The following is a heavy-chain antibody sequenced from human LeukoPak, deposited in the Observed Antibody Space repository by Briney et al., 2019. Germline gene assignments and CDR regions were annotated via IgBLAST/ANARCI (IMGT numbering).Heavy chain of an antibody. CDR2: ISYDGSNK. V-gene: IGHV3-30-3*01. Sequence: GGPLSFSCAAPGFTFSSYAMPWVRQAPGKGLEWVAVISYDGSNKYYADSVKGRFTISRDNSKNTLYLQMNSLRAEDTAVYYCARCDYFDYWGQGTLVTVSS. CDR1: GFTFSSYA. CDR3: ARCDYFDY. J-gene: IGHJ4*02.